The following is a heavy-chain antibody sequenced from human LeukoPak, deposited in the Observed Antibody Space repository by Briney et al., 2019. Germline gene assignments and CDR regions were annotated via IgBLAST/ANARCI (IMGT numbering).Heavy chain of an antibody. CDR2: VYDIGST. J-gene: IGHJ4*02. D-gene: IGHD3-16*01. Sequence: TSETLSLTCTVSGGSIGSHYWTWIRQTPGKGLEWIGYVYDIGSTKYNPSLKSRVTISVDTSKNQFSLRLGSVTAADTAVYYCARGGVLKSVDYWGQGTLVAVSS. V-gene: IGHV4-59*11. CDR3: ARGGVLKSVDY. CDR1: GGSIGSHY.